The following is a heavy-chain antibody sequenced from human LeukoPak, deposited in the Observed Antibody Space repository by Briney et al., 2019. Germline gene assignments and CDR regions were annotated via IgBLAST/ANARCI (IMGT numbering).Heavy chain of an antibody. CDR3: AKGGIAAAGTTH. CDR2: ISHDGSNE. D-gene: IGHD6-13*01. J-gene: IGHJ4*02. CDR1: GFTFSSYV. Sequence: PGRSLRLSCAASGFTFSSYVMHWVRQAPGKGLEWVAIISHDGSNEYYADSVKGRFTISRDNSKNTLYLQMNSLRAEDTAVYYCAKGGIAAAGTTHWGQGTLVTVSS. V-gene: IGHV3-30*04.